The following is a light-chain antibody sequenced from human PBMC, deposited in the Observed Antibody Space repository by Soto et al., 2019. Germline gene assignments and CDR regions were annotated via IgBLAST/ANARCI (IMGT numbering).Light chain of an antibody. CDR3: QQRSNWPPIT. Sequence: DIPMTQSPSTLSASVGDRVTTTCQVSQSISSWLAWYQQKPGTAPKLLIYKASTLKSGVPSRFSGSGSGTEFTLTISSLEPEDFAVYYCQQRSNWPPITLCQGTRLEIK. CDR2: KAS. CDR1: QSISSW. J-gene: IGKJ5*01. V-gene: IGKV1-5*03.